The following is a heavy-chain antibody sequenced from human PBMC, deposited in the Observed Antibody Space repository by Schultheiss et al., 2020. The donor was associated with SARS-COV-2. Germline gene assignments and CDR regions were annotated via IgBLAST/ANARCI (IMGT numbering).Heavy chain of an antibody. J-gene: IGHJ6*03. CDR2: ISAYNGNT. CDR1: GYTFTGYY. CDR3: AREFLDSSSWFYYYYYYMDV. V-gene: IGHV1-18*04. Sequence: ASVKVSCKASGYTFTGYYMHWVRQAPGQGLEWMGWISAYNGNTNYAQKLQGRVTMTTDTSTSTAYMELRSLRSDDTAVYYCAREFLDSSSWFYYYYYYMDVWGKGTTVTVSS. D-gene: IGHD6-13*01.